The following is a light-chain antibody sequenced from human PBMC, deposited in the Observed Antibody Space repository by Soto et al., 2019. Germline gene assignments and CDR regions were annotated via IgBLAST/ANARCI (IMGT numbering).Light chain of an antibody. Sequence: IVLTQSPATLSLSPGERATLSCRASQGVVNHLDWFEQKPGQAPRLLIYETSNRATGIPARFSGSGSGTDFTLTISSLEPEDGAGYYCQQRYSWPLSFGGGTKGEIK. J-gene: IGKJ4*01. CDR3: QQRYSWPLS. CDR2: ETS. CDR1: QGVVNH. V-gene: IGKV3-11*01.